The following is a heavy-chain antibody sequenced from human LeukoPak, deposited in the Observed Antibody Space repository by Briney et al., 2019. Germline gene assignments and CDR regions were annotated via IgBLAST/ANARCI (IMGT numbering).Heavy chain of an antibody. V-gene: IGHV3-30-3*01. D-gene: IGHD2-2*01. CDR2: ISYDGSNK. Sequence: GRSLRLSCAASGFTFSSYAMHWVRQAPGKGLEWVAVISYDGSNKYYADSVKGRFTISRDNSKNTLYLQMNSLRAEDTAVYYCARDWVRDIVVVGPADWGQGTLVTVSS. J-gene: IGHJ4*02. CDR3: ARDWVRDIVVVGPAD. CDR1: GFTFSSYA.